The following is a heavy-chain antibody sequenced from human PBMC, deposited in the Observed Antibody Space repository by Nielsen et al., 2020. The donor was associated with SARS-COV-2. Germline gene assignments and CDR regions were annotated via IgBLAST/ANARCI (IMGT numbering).Heavy chain of an antibody. CDR3: ARTRDKTGFDY. CDR1: GGSISSYY. CDR2: IYYSGST. D-gene: IGHD1-1*01. Sequence: SETLSLTCTVSGGSISSYYWSWIRQPPGKGLEWIGYIYYSGSTNYNPSLKSRVTISVDTSKNQFSLKLNSVTAADTAVYYCARTRDKTGFDYWGQGTLVTVSS. V-gene: IGHV4-59*12. J-gene: IGHJ4*02.